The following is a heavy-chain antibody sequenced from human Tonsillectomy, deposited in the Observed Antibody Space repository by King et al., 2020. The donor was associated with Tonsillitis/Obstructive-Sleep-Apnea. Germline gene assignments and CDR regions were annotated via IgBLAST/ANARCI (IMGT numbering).Heavy chain of an antibody. V-gene: IGHV3-53*01. CDR3: VRQNDY. CDR2: IYSGGTT. Sequence: VQLVESGGGLIQPGGSLRLSCAASGFTVNSNYMSWVRQAPGKGLEWGSVIYSGGTTYYADSVKGRFTISRDNSKNTLYLQMNSLGAEDTAVYYCVRQNDYWGQGTLVTVSS. CDR1: GFTVNSNY. J-gene: IGHJ4*02.